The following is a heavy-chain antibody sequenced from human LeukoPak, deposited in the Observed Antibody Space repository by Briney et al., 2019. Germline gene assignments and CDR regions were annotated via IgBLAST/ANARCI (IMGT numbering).Heavy chain of an antibody. Sequence: PGGSLRLFCAASGFTFSTYWMTWFRQAPGKGLEWVANIKPDGGDKYYVDSVKGRFTISRDNAKNSLSLQMNSLRAEDTAVYYCARRWSFDYWGQGTLVTVSS. J-gene: IGHJ4*02. V-gene: IGHV3-7*01. CDR2: IKPDGGDK. D-gene: IGHD3-3*01. CDR1: GFTFSTYW. CDR3: ARRWSFDY.